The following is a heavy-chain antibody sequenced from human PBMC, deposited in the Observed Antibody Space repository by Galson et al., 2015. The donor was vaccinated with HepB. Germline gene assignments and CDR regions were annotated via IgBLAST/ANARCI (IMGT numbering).Heavy chain of an antibody. CDR3: ARHYGMDV. V-gene: IGHV4-59*08. CDR2: IYYSGST. CDR1: GGSISSYY. J-gene: IGHJ6*02. Sequence: TLSLTCTVSGGSISSYYWSWIRQPPGKGLEWIGYIYYSGSTNYNPSLKSRVTISVDTSKNQFSLKLSSVSAADTAVYYCARHYGMDVWGQGTTVTVSS.